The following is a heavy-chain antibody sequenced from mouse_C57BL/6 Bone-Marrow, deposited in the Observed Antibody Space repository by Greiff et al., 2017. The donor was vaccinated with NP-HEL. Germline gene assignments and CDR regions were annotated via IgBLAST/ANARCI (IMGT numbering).Heavy chain of an antibody. D-gene: IGHD1-1*01. J-gene: IGHJ1*03. CDR3: AKDVTTVVAPGFDV. Sequence: QVQLQQSGAELVRPGASVKLSCKASGYTFTDYYINWVKQRPGQGLEWIARIYPGSGNTYYNEKFKGKATLTAEKSSSTAYMQLSSLTSEDSAVYFCAKDVTTVVAPGFDVWGTGTTVTVSS. CDR1: GYTFTDYY. V-gene: IGHV1-76*01. CDR2: IYPGSGNT.